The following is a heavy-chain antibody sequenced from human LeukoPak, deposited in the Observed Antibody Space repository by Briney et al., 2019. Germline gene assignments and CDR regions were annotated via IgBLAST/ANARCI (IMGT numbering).Heavy chain of an antibody. D-gene: IGHD6-19*01. CDR1: GFTFSSYA. V-gene: IGHV3-23*01. Sequence: GGSLRLSCAASGFTFSSYAMTWVRKAPGKGLEWVSSIDASGGSTYYAYSVKGRFTISRDNSKNTFFLQMNTLRAADTAVYYCAKGSCSGWYGWFAPRGKGTLVTVSS. CDR3: AKGSCSGWYGWFAP. J-gene: IGHJ5*02. CDR2: IDASGGST.